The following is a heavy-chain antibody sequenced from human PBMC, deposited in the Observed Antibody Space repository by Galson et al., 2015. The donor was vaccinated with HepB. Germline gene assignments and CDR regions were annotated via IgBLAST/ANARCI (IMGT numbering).Heavy chain of an antibody. CDR2: ISSSSSYI. J-gene: IGHJ4*02. V-gene: IGHV3-21*01. Sequence: LRLSCAASGFTFSSYSMNWVRQAPGKGLEWVSSISSSSSYIYYADSVKGRFTISRDNAKNSLYLQMNSLRAEDTAVYYCARDTATISGAASPGDFDYWGQGTLVTVSS. D-gene: IGHD4-17*01. CDR3: ARDTATISGAASPGDFDY. CDR1: GFTFSSYS.